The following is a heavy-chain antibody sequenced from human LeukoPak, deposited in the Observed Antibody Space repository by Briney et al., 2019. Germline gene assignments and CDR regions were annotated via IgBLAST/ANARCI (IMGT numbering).Heavy chain of an antibody. CDR1: GYTFTSYG. CDR3: ARSRNYYDSSGYPRALDY. CDR2: ISAYNGNT. V-gene: IGHV1-18*01. Sequence: GASVKVSSKASGYTFTSYGISWVRQAPGQGLEWMGWISAYNGNTNYAQKLQGRVTMTTDTSTSTAYMELRSLRSDDTAVYYCARSRNYYDSSGYPRALDYWGQGTLVTVSS. J-gene: IGHJ4*02. D-gene: IGHD3-22*01.